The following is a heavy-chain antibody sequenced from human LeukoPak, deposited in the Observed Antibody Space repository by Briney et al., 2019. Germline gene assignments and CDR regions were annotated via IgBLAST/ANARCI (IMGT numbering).Heavy chain of an antibody. J-gene: IGHJ4*02. CDR3: ARESGKFDY. V-gene: IGHV3-43*02. CDR1: GLPIADFA. Sequence: PGGSLRLSCVASGLPIADFAMHWVRQAPGKGLEWVSLISGDGVSTFYADSVKGRFSISRDNSKNSLSLEMNSLRTEDIDMYYCARESGKFDYWGQGTLVAVSS. CDR2: ISGDGVST.